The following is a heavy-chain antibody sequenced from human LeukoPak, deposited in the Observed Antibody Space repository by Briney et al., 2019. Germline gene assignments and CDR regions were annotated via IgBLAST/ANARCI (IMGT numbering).Heavy chain of an antibody. CDR2: ISYDGSNK. CDR3: ARDLALGYCSGGSCYSRLYYYYGMDV. Sequence: DPGRSLRLSCAASGFTFSSYAMHWVRQAPGKGLEWVAVISYDGSNKYYADSVKGRFTISRDNSKNTLYLQMNSLRAEDTAVYYCARDLALGYCSGGSCYSRLYYYYGMDVWGQGTTVTVSS. CDR1: GFTFSSYA. V-gene: IGHV3-30-3*01. J-gene: IGHJ6*02. D-gene: IGHD2-15*01.